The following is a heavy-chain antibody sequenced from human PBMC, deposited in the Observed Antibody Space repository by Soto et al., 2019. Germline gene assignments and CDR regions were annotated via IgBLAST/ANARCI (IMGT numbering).Heavy chain of an antibody. V-gene: IGHV3-48*02. J-gene: IGHJ4*02. D-gene: IGHD2-2*01. Sequence: EVQLVESGGGLVQPGGSLRLSCAASGFTFSGYNMNWVRQAPGKGLEWVLFISSGSSTIYYAASVKGRFTISRDDAKNSLYLQMNSLRDEDTAIYYCAKISTTYERFWGQGTLVTVSS. CDR3: AKISTTYERF. CDR2: ISSGSSTI. CDR1: GFTFSGYN.